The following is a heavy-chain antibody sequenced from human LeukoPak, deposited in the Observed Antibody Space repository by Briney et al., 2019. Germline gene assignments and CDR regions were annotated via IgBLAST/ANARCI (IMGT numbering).Heavy chain of an antibody. V-gene: IGHV4-34*01. CDR3: AREGRSGSRPDAFDI. J-gene: IGHJ3*02. CDR1: GGSFSGYY. CDR2: INHSGST. D-gene: IGHD3-10*01. Sequence: SETLSLTCAVYGGSFSGYYWSWIRQPPGKGLEWIGEINHSGSTNYNPSLKSRVTISVDTSKNQFSLKLSSVTAADTAVYYCAREGRSGSRPDAFDIWGQGTMVTVSS.